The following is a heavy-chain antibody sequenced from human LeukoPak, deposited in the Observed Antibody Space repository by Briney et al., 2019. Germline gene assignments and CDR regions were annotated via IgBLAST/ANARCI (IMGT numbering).Heavy chain of an antibody. CDR3: AREYYDILTGLYYFDY. CDR2: MNPNSGNT. V-gene: IGHV1-8*03. J-gene: IGHJ4*02. Sequence: ASVKVSCKASGYTFTSYDINWVRQATGQGLEWMGWMNPNSGNTGYAQKFQDRVTITSNTSISTAYMELNSLRSEDTAVYYCAREYYDILTGLYYFDYWGQGTLVTVSS. CDR1: GYTFTSYD. D-gene: IGHD3-9*01.